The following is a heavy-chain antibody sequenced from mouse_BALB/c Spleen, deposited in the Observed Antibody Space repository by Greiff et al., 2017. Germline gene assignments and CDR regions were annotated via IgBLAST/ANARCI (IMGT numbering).Heavy chain of an antibody. CDR3: ARGLRSYWYFDV. D-gene: IGHD1-1*01. J-gene: IGHJ1*01. V-gene: IGHV1-82*01. CDR2: IYPGDGDT. Sequence: QVQLKQSGPELVKPGASVKISCKASGYAFSSSWMNWVKQRPGQGLGWIGRIYPGDGDTNYNGKFKGKATLTADKSSSTAYMQLSSLTSVDSAVYFCARGLRSYWYFDVWGAGTTVTVSS. CDR1: GYAFSSSW.